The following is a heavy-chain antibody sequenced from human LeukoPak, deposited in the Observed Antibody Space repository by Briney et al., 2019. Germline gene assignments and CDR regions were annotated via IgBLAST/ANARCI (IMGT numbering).Heavy chain of an antibody. Sequence: ASVKVSCKASGYTFTSYYMHWVRQAPGQGLEWMGIINPSGGSTSYAQKFQGRVTMTRDTSTSTVYMELSSRRSEDTAVYYCARSGSGWYSLGYWGQGTLVTVSS. J-gene: IGHJ4*02. V-gene: IGHV1-46*01. D-gene: IGHD6-19*01. CDR2: INPSGGST. CDR3: ARSGSGWYSLGY. CDR1: GYTFTSYY.